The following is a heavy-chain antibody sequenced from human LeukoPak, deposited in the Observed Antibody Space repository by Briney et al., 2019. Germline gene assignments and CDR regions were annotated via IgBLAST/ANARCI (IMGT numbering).Heavy chain of an antibody. CDR1: GFTSSSYA. CDR3: AKDPQSYYDSSGYSI. CDR2: ISGSGGST. D-gene: IGHD3-22*01. J-gene: IGHJ3*02. V-gene: IGHV3-23*01. Sequence: GGSLRLSCAASGFTSSSYAMSWVRQAPGKGLEWVSAISGSGGSTYYADSVKGRFTISRDNSKNTLYLQMNSLRAEDTAVYYCAKDPQSYYDSSGYSIWGQGTMVTVSS.